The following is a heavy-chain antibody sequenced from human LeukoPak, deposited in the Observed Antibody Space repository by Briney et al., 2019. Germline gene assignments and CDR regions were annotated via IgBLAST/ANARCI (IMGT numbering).Heavy chain of an antibody. J-gene: IGHJ4*02. Sequence: ASVKVSCKASGYTFTSYGISWVRQAPGQGLEWMGWISAYNGNTNYAQKRQGRVTMTTDTSTSTAYMGLRSLRSDDTAVYYCARSRYSYGYNDYWGQGTLVTVSS. V-gene: IGHV1-18*04. CDR2: ISAYNGNT. CDR3: ARSRYSYGYNDY. CDR1: GYTFTSYG. D-gene: IGHD5-18*01.